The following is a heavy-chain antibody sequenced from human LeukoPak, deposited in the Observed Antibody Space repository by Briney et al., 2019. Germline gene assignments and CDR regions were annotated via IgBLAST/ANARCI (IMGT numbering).Heavy chain of an antibody. Sequence: SETLSLTCTVSGDSIRGFYWSWVRQPAGQGLEYIGHMYISGSTTYNPSLKSRVTMSVDLAKNEVSLKLTSVTAADTAIYFCASLDGETFAHWGRGTLALVSS. CDR3: ASLDGETFAH. CDR2: MYISGST. V-gene: IGHV4-4*07. J-gene: IGHJ4*02. D-gene: IGHD3-3*01. CDR1: GDSIRGFY.